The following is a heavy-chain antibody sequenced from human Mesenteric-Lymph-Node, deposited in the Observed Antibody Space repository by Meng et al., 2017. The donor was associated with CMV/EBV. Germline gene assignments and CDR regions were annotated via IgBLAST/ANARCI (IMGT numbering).Heavy chain of an antibody. J-gene: IGHJ4*02. Sequence: GESLKISCAASGFTFNNYGMHWVRQAPGKGLEWVAVIWFDGSNRYYADSVKGRFTISRDNSKNTLYLQMNSLRDDDTAVYYCAKTPLSYCSSSTCYSTFDYWGQGTLVIVSS. CDR1: GFTFNNYG. D-gene: IGHD2-2*01. V-gene: IGHV3-33*06. CDR2: IWFDGSNR. CDR3: AKTPLSYCSSSTCYSTFDY.